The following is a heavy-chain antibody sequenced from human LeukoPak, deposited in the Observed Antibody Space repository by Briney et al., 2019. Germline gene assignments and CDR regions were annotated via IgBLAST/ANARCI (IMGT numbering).Heavy chain of an antibody. D-gene: IGHD3-16*02. CDR1: GLTFSSYA. CDR2: ISGSGGST. Sequence: PGGSLRLSCAASGLTFSSYAMSWVRQAPGKGLEWVSAISGSGGSTYYADSVKGRFTISRDNSKNTLYLQMNSLRAEDTAVYYCAKAWLRLGELSLYLDYWGQGTLVTVSS. CDR3: AKAWLRLGELSLYLDY. V-gene: IGHV3-23*01. J-gene: IGHJ4*02.